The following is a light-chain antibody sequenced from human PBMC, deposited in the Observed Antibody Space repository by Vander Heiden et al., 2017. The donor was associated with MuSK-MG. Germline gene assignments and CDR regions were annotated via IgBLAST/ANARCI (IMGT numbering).Light chain of an antibody. J-gene: IGKJ3*01. CDR2: DAS. CDR1: QGISSA. Sequence: AIQLTQSPSSLSASVGDRVTITCRASQGISSALAWYQQKPGKAPKLLIYDASSLEGGVPSRFSGSGSGTDFTLTISSLQPEDFATYYCQQVNNYHSFGHGTKVDVK. CDR3: QQVNNYHS. V-gene: IGKV1D-13*01.